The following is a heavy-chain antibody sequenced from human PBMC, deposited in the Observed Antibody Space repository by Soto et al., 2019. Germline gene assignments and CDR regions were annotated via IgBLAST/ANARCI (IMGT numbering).Heavy chain of an antibody. CDR3: AKDHHSYYYDSSPGDY. CDR1: GFTFSSYG. V-gene: IGHV3-30*18. Sequence: GGSLRLSCAASGFTFSSYGMHWVRQAPGKGLEWVAVISYDGSNKYYADSVKGRFTISRDNSKNTLYLQMNSLRAEDTAVYYCAKDHHSYYYDSSPGDYWGQGTLVTVSS. D-gene: IGHD3-22*01. J-gene: IGHJ4*02. CDR2: ISYDGSNK.